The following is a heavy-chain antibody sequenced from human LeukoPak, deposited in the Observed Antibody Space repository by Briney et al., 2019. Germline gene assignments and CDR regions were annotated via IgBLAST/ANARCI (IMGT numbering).Heavy chain of an antibody. D-gene: IGHD3-3*02. J-gene: IGHJ4*02. CDR3: ARGEVYSLFVLWDS. Sequence: GGSLRLSCAASEFSVGSNYMTWVRQAPGKGLEWVSLIYSGGSTYYADSVKGRFTISRDNSKNTLYLQMNSLRAEDTAVYYCARGEVYSLFVLWDSWGQGTQVSVSS. CDR1: EFSVGSNY. V-gene: IGHV3-66*01. CDR2: IYSGGST.